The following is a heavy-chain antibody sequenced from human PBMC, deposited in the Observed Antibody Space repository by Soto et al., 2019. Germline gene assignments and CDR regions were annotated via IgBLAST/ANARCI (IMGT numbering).Heavy chain of an antibody. CDR1: RYTFTGYY. Sequence: QVQLVQSGADVKKPGASVKVSCKASRYTFTGYYMHWVRQAPGQGLEWMGWIDPNSGGTDYAQKLQGRVTMTRDTSISTAYMELSRLRVDHTAVYYCAKVMSGSYLGYGYYFDNWGQGTLVTVSS. V-gene: IGHV1-2*02. CDR3: AKVMSGSYLGYGYYFDN. D-gene: IGHD1-26*01. J-gene: IGHJ4*02. CDR2: IDPNSGGT.